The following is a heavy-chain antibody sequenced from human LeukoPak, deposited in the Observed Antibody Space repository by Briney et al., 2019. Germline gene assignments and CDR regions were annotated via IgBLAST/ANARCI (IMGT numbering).Heavy chain of an antibody. CDR3: ARDFTDYYGMDV. J-gene: IGHJ6*02. CDR1: GGSISSGDYY. CDR2: IYYSGST. Sequence: SQTLSLTCTVSGGSISSGDYYWSWIRQPPGKGPEWIGYIYYSGSTYYNPSLKSRVTISVDTSKNQFSLKLSSVTAADTAVYYCARDFTDYYGMDVWGQGTTVTVSS. V-gene: IGHV4-30-4*01.